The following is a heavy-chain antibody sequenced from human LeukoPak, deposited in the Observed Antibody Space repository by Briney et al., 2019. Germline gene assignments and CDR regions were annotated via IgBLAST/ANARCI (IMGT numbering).Heavy chain of an antibody. V-gene: IGHV3-21*01. CDR3: ARDLNYGDYKLNSGDYYYMDV. Sequence: GGSLRLSCAASGFTFSSYSMNWVREARGKGVEGVSSISSSSSYIYYADSVKGRFTISRDNAKNSLYLQMNSLRAEDTAVYYCARDLNYGDYKLNSGDYYYMDVWGKGTTVTVSS. CDR2: ISSSSSYI. D-gene: IGHD4-17*01. J-gene: IGHJ6*03. CDR1: GFTFSSYS.